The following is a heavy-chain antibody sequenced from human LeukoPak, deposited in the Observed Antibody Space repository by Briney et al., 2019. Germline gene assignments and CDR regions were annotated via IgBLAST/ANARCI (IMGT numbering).Heavy chain of an antibody. J-gene: IGHJ4*02. CDR1: GGSISSGDYY. D-gene: IGHD1-26*01. V-gene: IGHV4-30-4*01. Sequence: SETLSLTCTVSGGSISSGDYYWSWIRQPPGKGLEWIGYIYYSGSTYYNPSLKSRVTISVDTSKNQFSLRLSSVTAVDTAVYYCARGSGSFMYYFDYWGQGTLVTVSS. CDR2: IYYSGST. CDR3: ARGSGSFMYYFDY.